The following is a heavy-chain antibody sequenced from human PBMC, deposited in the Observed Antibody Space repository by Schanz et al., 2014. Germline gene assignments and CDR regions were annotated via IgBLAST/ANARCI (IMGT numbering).Heavy chain of an antibody. CDR1: GFSLNTYG. Sequence: QAQLMESGGGVVQPGTSLILSCSVSGFSLNTYGIHWFRQPAGKGLEWVAVIWNNGVTKYYADSVKGRFTISRDNSKNTLYLHMNTLRSEDTAVYYCARELEGYDGSGGGFGPWGQGTLXTVSS. D-gene: IGHD2-15*01. V-gene: IGHV3-33*01. J-gene: IGHJ5*02. CDR3: ARELEGYDGSGGGFGP. CDR2: IWNNGVTK.